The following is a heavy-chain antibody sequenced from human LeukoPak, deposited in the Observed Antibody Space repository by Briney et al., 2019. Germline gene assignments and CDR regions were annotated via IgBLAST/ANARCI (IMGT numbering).Heavy chain of an antibody. D-gene: IGHD2-15*01. CDR2: ISAYNGNA. Sequence: ASVKVSCKASGYTFTSYGISWVRQAPGQGLEWMGWISAYNGNANSAQKLQGRVTMTTDTSTSTAYMELRSLRSDDTAVYYCARDSELRYCSGGSCSFDYWAREPWSPSPQ. J-gene: IGHJ4*02. CDR3: ARDSELRYCSGGSCSFDY. CDR1: GYTFTSYG. V-gene: IGHV1-18*01.